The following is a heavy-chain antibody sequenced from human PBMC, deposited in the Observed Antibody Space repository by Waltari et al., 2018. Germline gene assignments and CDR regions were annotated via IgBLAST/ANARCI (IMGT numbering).Heavy chain of an antibody. CDR1: SGALSSRGYY. CDR3: AKVWKNYRTDY. CDR2: IYYSGNT. V-gene: IGHV4-39*07. J-gene: IGHJ4*02. D-gene: IGHD1-7*01. Sequence: QLQLQESGPGLVKPSATLSLTCTVSSGALSSRGYYWGWIRQPPGQGLEWMGSIYYSGNTYYNPSLKNRVTISVDTSKNQFSLKVTSVTAADTAVYYCAKVWKNYRTDYWGQGTLVTVSS.